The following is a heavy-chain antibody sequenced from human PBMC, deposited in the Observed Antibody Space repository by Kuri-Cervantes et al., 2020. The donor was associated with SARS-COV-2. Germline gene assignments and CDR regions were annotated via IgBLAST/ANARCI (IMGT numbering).Heavy chain of an antibody. D-gene: IGHD6-6*01. J-gene: IGHJ6*01. CDR2: INHSGST. CDR1: GGSFSGYY. V-gene: IGHV4-34*01. CDR3: ARGAARPYYYYGMDV. Sequence: SETLSLTCAVYGGSFSGYYWSWIRQPPGKGLEWIGEINHSGSTNYNPSLKSRVTISVDTSKNQYFLKLSSVTAADTAVYYCARGAARPYYYYGMDVWGQGTTVTCYS.